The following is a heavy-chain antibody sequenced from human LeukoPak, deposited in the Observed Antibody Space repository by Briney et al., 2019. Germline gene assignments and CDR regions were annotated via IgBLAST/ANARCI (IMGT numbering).Heavy chain of an antibody. CDR2: NSYSGNT. Sequence: KSSETLSLTRSVSGGSISRYYWSWIRHPPGQGLEWIGYNSYSGNTNYNPSLKSRVTISVDTSKNHFSLNLSSVTAADTAVYYCARVGSGSFDYWGQGTLVTVAS. V-gene: IGHV4-59*01. D-gene: IGHD1-26*01. CDR3: ARVGSGSFDY. CDR1: GGSISRYY. J-gene: IGHJ4*02.